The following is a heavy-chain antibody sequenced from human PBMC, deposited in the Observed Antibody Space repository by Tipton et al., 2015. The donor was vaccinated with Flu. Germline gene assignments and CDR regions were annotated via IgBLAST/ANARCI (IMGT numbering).Heavy chain of an antibody. CDR3: ARGPLPDSNWYNGMDV. D-gene: IGHD6-13*01. V-gene: IGHV3-13*01. CDR2: ISSAGDT. Sequence: SLRLSCAASGFTFSSYAMRWVRQAPGKGLEWVSAISSAGDTYYLDSVKGRFTISRENAKNSLYLQMNSLRAGDTAVYYCARGPLPDSNWYNGMDVWGQGTTVTVFS. CDR1: GFTFSSYA. J-gene: IGHJ6*02.